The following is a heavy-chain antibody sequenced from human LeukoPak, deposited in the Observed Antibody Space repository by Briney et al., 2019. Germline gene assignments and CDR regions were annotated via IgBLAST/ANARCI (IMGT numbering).Heavy chain of an antibody. CDR2: ITSSSSYI. Sequence: GGSLRLSCAASGFTFSTYSMNWVRQAPGKGLEWVSSITSSSSYIYYADSVKGRFTISRDNAKNSLYLQMNSLRAEDTAVYYCASDRGSYYVSDAFDIWGQGTMVTVSS. CDR3: ASDRGSYYVSDAFDI. CDR1: GFTFSTYS. V-gene: IGHV3-21*01. D-gene: IGHD1-26*01. J-gene: IGHJ3*02.